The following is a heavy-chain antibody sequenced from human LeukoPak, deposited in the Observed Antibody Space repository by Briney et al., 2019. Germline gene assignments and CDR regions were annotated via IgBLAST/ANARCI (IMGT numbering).Heavy chain of an antibody. J-gene: IGHJ6*02. CDR3: ASGSGYYPIGYYGMAV. D-gene: IGHD3-3*01. CDR2: IHHTGST. V-gene: IGHV4-31*03. CDR1: GGSITSGPYY. Sequence: SQTLSLTCSVSGGSITSGPYYWTWIRQHPGKGLEWIGYIHHTGSTSCHPSLKSRVSISLDTSKNQFSLKLTSVTAADTAVYYCASGSGYYPIGYYGMAVWGQGTKVTVSS.